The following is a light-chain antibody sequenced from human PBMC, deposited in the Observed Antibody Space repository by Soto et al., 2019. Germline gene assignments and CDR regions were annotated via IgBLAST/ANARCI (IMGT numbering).Light chain of an antibody. CDR1: QSVTSNY. CDR3: QQYASSPRT. V-gene: IGKV3-20*01. CDR2: GAS. J-gene: IGKJ1*01. Sequence: EIVLTQSPGTLSLSPGERATLSCRASQSVTSNYIAWYQQKPGQAPRLLIYGASRRATGIPDRFSGSGSGTDFTLTISRLEPEDFAVYYCQQYASSPRTFGQGTKVEIK.